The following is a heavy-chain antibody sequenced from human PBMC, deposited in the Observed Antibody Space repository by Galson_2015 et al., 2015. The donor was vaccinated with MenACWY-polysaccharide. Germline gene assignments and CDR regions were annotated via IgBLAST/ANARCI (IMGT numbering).Heavy chain of an antibody. D-gene: IGHD3/OR15-3a*01. CDR1: GFSFSSYP. CDR3: AKMSGSPPVGLNL. Sequence: SLRLSCAASGFSFSSYPMSWVRQAPGKGLEWVSFICKSGDRPYYADSVKGRFTISRDNSKNTLYLQMNSLRAEDTAVYYCAKMSGSPPVGLNLWGQGTLVTVSS. V-gene: IGHV3-23*05. CDR2: ICKSGDRP. J-gene: IGHJ4*02.